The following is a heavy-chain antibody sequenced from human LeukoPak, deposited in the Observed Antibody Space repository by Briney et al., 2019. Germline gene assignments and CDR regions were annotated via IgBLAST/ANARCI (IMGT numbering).Heavy chain of an antibody. CDR2: INPNSGGT. V-gene: IGHV1-2*02. Sequence: GASVKVSCKASGYTFTGYYMHWVRQAPGQGLEWMGWINPNSGGTNYAQKFQGRVTMTRDTSNSTAYMELSRLRSDDTAVYYCAILRYYYDSSGYPPWGQGTLVTVSS. CDR3: AILRYYYDSSGYPP. CDR1: GYTFTGYY. J-gene: IGHJ5*02. D-gene: IGHD3-22*01.